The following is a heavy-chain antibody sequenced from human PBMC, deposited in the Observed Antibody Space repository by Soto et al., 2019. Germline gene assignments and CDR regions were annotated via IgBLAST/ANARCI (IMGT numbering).Heavy chain of an antibody. V-gene: IGHV1-24*01. J-gene: IGHJ6*02. CDR3: ATDPFYYDDTTGYYNMDV. Sequence: ASVKVSCKVSGYSLTELSMHWVRQAPGKGLEWMGGFDPEGGETIYAQKFQGRVTMTEDTSTDTAYMELSSLRSEDTAVYYCATDPFYYDDTTGYYNMDVWGQGTTVTVSS. D-gene: IGHD3-22*01. CDR1: GYSLTELS. CDR2: FDPEGGET.